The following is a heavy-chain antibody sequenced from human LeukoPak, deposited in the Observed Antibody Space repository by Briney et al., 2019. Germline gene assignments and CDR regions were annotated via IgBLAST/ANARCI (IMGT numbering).Heavy chain of an antibody. Sequence: ASVKVSCKASGYTFTSYGISWVRQAPGQGLEWMGWISAYNVNANFAQKLQGRVTMTTDTSTNTAYMELRSLRSDDTAVYYCASWAGYCSSNNCYATPLDYWGQGTLVTVSA. CDR2: ISAYNVNA. CDR1: GYTFTSYG. V-gene: IGHV1-18*01. J-gene: IGHJ4*02. D-gene: IGHD2-2*01. CDR3: ASWAGYCSSNNCYATPLDY.